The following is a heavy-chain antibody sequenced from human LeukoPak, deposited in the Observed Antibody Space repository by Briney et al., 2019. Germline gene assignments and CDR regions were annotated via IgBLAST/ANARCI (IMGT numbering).Heavy chain of an antibody. CDR3: ARWIYYDILTGHRGAFDI. V-gene: IGHV4-4*07. D-gene: IGHD3-9*01. CDR1: GVSISSYY. Sequence: SETLSLTCNVSGVSISSYYWSWIRQPAGKGLEWIGRIYTSGSTNYNPSLKSRVTMSVDTSKNQFSLKLSSVTAADTAVYYCARWIYYDILTGHRGAFDIWGQGTMVTVSS. CDR2: IYTSGST. J-gene: IGHJ3*02.